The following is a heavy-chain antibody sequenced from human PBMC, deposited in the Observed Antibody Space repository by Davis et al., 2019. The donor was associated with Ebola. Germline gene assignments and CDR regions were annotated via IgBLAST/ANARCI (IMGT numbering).Heavy chain of an antibody. J-gene: IGHJ4*02. Sequence: GESLKTSCAAPGFTFSSYWMSWVRQAPGKGLEWVANIKQDGSEKYYVDSVKGRFTISRDNAKNSLYLQMNSLRAEDTAVYYCARGTYYYDSSGYFSFDYWGQGTLVTVSS. D-gene: IGHD3-22*01. V-gene: IGHV3-7*03. CDR2: IKQDGSEK. CDR1: GFTFSSYW. CDR3: ARGTYYYDSSGYFSFDY.